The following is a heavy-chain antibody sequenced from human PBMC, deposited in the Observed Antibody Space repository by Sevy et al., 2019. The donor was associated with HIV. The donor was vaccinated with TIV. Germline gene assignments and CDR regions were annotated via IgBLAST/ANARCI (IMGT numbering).Heavy chain of an antibody. CDR2: FDPEDGET. J-gene: IGHJ4*02. CDR1: GYTLTKLG. D-gene: IGHD3-22*01. CDR3: ATTKDYYDSSGYPFDY. Sequence: ASVKVSCKVSGYTLTKLGMHWVRQAPGKGLEWMGSFDPEDGETIYAQKFQGRLTMTEDTSTDTAYMEVNNLRSEDTAVYYCATTKDYYDSSGYPFDYWGQGTLVTVSS. V-gene: IGHV1-24*01.